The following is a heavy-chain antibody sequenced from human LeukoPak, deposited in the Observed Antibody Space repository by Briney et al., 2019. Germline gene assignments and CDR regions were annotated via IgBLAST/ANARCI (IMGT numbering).Heavy chain of an antibody. V-gene: IGHV3-53*01. J-gene: IGHJ4*02. D-gene: IGHD3-16*01. CDR1: GFTVSSNY. CDR2: IYSDGST. CDR3: ARDHRIGGS. Sequence: GGSLRLSCAASGFTVSSNYMTWVRQAPGKGLEWVSVIYSDGSTYYAASVKGRFTISRDNSKNTLYLQMNSLRVDDTAVYFCARDHRIGGSWGQGTLVTVSP.